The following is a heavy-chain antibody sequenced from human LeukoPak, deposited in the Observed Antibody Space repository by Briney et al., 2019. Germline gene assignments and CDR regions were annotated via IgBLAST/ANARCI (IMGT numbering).Heavy chain of an antibody. V-gene: IGHV4-39*01. Sequence: PSETLSLTCTVSGGSISSSSYYWGWIRQPPGKGLEWIGSIYYSGSTYYNPSLKSRVTISVDTSKSQFSLKLSSVTAADTAVYYCARLIAAAGTYYFDYWGQGTLVTVSS. CDR1: GGSISSSSYY. D-gene: IGHD6-13*01. CDR3: ARLIAAAGTYYFDY. J-gene: IGHJ4*02. CDR2: IYYSGST.